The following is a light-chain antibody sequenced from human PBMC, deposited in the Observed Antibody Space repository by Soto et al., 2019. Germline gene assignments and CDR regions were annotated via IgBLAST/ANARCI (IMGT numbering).Light chain of an antibody. Sequence: EIVMTQSPATLSVSPGERATLSCRASQSVSSYLAWYQQKPGQAPRLLIYGASSRATGIPDRFSGSGSGTDFTLTISRLEPEDFAVYYCQQYGSSETFGQGTKVDIK. CDR1: QSVSSY. V-gene: IGKV3-20*01. J-gene: IGKJ1*01. CDR3: QQYGSSET. CDR2: GAS.